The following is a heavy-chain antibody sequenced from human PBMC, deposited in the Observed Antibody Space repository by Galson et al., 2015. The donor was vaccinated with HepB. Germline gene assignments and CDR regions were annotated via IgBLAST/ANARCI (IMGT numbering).Heavy chain of an antibody. Sequence: SLRLSCASSGFTLGTYSMNWVRQAPGKGLEWVSSISSGGLYEYYADSVRGRFTVSRDNSKNSHYLQMNSLSAEDTAVYYCARVYDSRSYGYGMAVWRQGTTVT. CDR2: ISSGGLYE. V-gene: IGHV3-21*01. CDR1: GFTLGTYS. D-gene: IGHD3-10*01. J-gene: IGHJ6*02. CDR3: ARVYDSRSYGYGMAV.